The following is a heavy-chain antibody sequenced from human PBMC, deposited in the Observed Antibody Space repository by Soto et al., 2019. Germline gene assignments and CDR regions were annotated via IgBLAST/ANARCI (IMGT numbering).Heavy chain of an antibody. D-gene: IGHD2-15*01. J-gene: IGHJ4*02. CDR1: GYTFTSYG. CDR3: ARVNFRGGSCYFYAQYYFDY. V-gene: IGHV1-18*01. CDR2: ISAYNGNS. Sequence: QVQLMQSGAEVKKPGASVQVSCKASGYTFTSYGISWVRQAPGQGLEWMGWISAYNGNSNYAQKLQGRVTMTTDTSKSTAYMELRSLRSDDTAVYYCARVNFRGGSCYFYAQYYFDYWGQGTLVTVSA.